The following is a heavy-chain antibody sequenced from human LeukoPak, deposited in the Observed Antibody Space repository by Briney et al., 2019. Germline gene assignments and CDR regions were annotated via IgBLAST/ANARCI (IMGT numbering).Heavy chain of an antibody. CDR3: ASNCGGDCYSWTFDY. CDR2: ISAYNGNT. CDR1: GYTFTSYG. J-gene: IGHJ4*02. D-gene: IGHD2-21*02. V-gene: IGHV1-18*01. Sequence: ASVKVSCKASGYTFTSYGISWVRQAPGQGLEWMGWISAYNGNTSYAQKFQGRVTMTRDTSTSTVYMELSSLRSEDTAVYYCASNCGGDCYSWTFDYWGQGTLVTVSS.